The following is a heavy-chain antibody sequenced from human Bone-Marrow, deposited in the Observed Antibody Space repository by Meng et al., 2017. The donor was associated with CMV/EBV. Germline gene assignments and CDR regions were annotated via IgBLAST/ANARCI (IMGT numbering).Heavy chain of an antibody. CDR1: FTFSSYS. J-gene: IGHJ4*02. CDR2: ISSSSSYI. V-gene: IGHV3-21*01. D-gene: IGHD6-19*01. CDR3: ARQEEYSSGWARPYFDY. Sequence: FTFSSYSMTWVRQAPGKGLEWVSSISSSSSYIYYADSVKGRFTISRDNAKNSLYLQMNSLRAEDTAVYYCARQEEYSSGWARPYFDYWGQGTLVTVSS.